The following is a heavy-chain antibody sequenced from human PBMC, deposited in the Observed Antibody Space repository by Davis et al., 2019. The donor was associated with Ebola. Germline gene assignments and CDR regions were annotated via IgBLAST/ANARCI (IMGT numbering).Heavy chain of an antibody. CDR2: ISGSGSST. CDR1: RFSLRKYA. CDR3: AKGADNWGTFYFDS. D-gene: IGHD3-16*01. J-gene: IGHJ4*02. V-gene: IGHV3-23*01. Sequence: PGGSLRLSCAASRFSLRKYAVAWVRQNPGKGLEWVSTISGSGSSTHYSASVQGRFRISRDNSRDTIYLQMNSLRVEDAAMYYCAKGADNWGTFYFDSWGQGTLVTVST.